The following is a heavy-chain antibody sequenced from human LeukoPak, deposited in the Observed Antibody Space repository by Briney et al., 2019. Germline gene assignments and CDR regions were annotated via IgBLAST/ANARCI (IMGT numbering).Heavy chain of an antibody. J-gene: IGHJ4*02. CDR1: GFTVSSNY. Sequence: GGSLRLSCAASGFTVSSNYMSWVRQAPGKGLEWVSVIYSGGSTYYADSVKGRFTISRDNSKNTLYLQMNSLRAEDTAVYYCARVGGVWIQPHFDYWGQGTLVTVSS. V-gene: IGHV3-66*01. D-gene: IGHD5-18*01. CDR2: IYSGGST. CDR3: ARVGGVWIQPHFDY.